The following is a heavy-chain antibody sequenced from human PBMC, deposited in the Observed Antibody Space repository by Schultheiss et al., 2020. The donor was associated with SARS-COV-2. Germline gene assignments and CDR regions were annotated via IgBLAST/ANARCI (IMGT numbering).Heavy chain of an antibody. CDR2: ISSSGSTI. V-gene: IGHV3-11*04. J-gene: IGHJ4*02. D-gene: IGHD3-22*01. CDR3: ANRGGYYDSSGYTFDY. CDR1: GFTFSDYY. Sequence: GGSLRLSCAASGFTFSDYYMSWIRQAPGKGLEWVSYISSSGSTIYYADSVKGRFTISRDNAKNSLYLQMNSLRAEDTAVYYCANRGGYYDSSGYTFDYWGQGTLVTVSS.